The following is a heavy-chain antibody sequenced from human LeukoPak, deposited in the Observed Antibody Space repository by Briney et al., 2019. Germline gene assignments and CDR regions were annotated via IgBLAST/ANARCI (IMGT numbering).Heavy chain of an antibody. D-gene: IGHD5-12*01. CDR1: GVTFTNYW. CDR3: ASHSAYGLGSY. J-gene: IGHJ4*02. V-gene: IGHV3-7*05. CDR2: IKQDGSEN. Sequence: PGGSLRLSCAASGVTFTNYWMSWVRQAPGKGLEWVANIKQDGSENYYVDSVKGRFTLSRENAKNSLYLQMNRLRAADTGLYYCASHSAYGLGSYWGQGTLVTVSS.